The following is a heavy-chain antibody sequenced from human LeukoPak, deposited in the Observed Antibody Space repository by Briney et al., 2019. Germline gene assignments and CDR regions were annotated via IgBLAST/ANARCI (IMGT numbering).Heavy chain of an antibody. V-gene: IGHV3-30*04. D-gene: IGHD2-2*02. J-gene: IGHJ6*02. Sequence: GRSLRLSCAASGFTFSSYAMHWVRQAPGKGLEWVAVISYDGSNKYYADSVKGRFTISRDNSKNTLYLQMNSLRAEDTAVYYCARAQTIPPYYYYGMDVWGQGTTVTVSS. CDR1: GFTFSSYA. CDR2: ISYDGSNK. CDR3: ARAQTIPPYYYYGMDV.